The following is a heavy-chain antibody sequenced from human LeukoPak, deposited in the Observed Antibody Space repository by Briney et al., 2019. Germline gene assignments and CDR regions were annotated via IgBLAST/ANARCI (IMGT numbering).Heavy chain of an antibody. V-gene: IGHV3-21*04. CDR1: GFTFSSYS. CDR2: ISSSSSYI. Sequence: GGSLRLSCAASGFTFSSYSMNWVRQAPGKGLEWVSSISSSSSYIYYADSVKGRFTISRDNAKNSLYLQMNSLRAEDTALYYCAKDHIVATITNWFDPWGQGTLVTVSS. D-gene: IGHD5-12*01. CDR3: AKDHIVATITNWFDP. J-gene: IGHJ5*02.